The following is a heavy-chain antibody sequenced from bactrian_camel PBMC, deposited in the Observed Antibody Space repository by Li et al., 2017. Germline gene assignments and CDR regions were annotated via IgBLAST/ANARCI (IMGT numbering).Heavy chain of an antibody. CDR1: GDTIGRYC. Sequence: HVQLVESGGGSVQVGGSLTLSCVASGDTIGRYCMGWFRQIPDREREGVAGIESDGSTSYADSVKGRFTISQDDAKNTVYLQMNSLRPEDTAMYYCAADDPPPYGGSWCGLGYYEYNYWGQGTQVTVS. CDR3: AADDPPPYGGSWCGLGYYEYNY. CDR2: IESDGST. D-gene: IGHD6*01. J-gene: IGHJ4*01. V-gene: IGHV3S9*01.